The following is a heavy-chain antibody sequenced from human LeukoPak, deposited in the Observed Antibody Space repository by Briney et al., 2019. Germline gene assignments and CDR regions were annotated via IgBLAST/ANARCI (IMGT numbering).Heavy chain of an antibody. V-gene: IGHV3-48*02. J-gene: IGHJ6*02. D-gene: IGHD3-10*01. CDR3: AKVIRGGYGMDV. CDR1: GFSFSSFG. Sequence: PGGSLRLSCAASGFSFSSFGMNWVRQAPGKGLEWVSYISYSSSLTDYADSVKGRFTISGDNAKNSLSLQLNSLRDEDTAVYFCAKVIRGGYGMDVWGQGTTVTVSS. CDR2: ISYSSSLT.